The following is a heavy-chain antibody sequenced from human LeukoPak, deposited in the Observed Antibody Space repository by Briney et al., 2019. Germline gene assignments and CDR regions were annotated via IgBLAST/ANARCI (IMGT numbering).Heavy chain of an antibody. CDR3: ATLVADPLGYYFDY. Sequence: ASVKVSCKASGYTFTSYGISWVRQAPGQGLEWMGWISAYNGNTNYAQKLQGRVTMTTDTSTSTAYMELRSLRSDDTAVYYCATLVADPLGYYFDYWGQGTLVTVSS. D-gene: IGHD5-12*01. CDR2: ISAYNGNT. CDR1: GYTFTSYG. V-gene: IGHV1-18*01. J-gene: IGHJ4*02.